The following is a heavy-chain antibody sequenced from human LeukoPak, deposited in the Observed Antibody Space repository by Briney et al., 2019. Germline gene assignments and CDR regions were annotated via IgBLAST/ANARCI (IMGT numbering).Heavy chain of an antibody. CDR2: IYTSGST. CDR3: ARDLGSGGSSGWVSYYYYMDV. Sequence: PSETLSLTCTVSGGSISSYYWSWIRQPAGKGLEWIGRIYTSGSTNYNPSLKSRVTMSVDTSKNQFSLKLSSVTAADTAVYYCARDLGSGGSSGWVSYYYYMDVWGKGTTVTISS. CDR1: GGSISSYY. J-gene: IGHJ6*03. V-gene: IGHV4-4*07. D-gene: IGHD6-19*01.